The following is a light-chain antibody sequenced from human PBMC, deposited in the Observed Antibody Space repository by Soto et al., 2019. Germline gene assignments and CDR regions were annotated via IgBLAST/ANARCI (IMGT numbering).Light chain of an antibody. CDR3: ASWDDNLNGPLL. V-gene: IGLV1-44*01. J-gene: IGLJ2*01. Sequence: QPVLTQPPSASGTPGQRVTISCSGGSSNIGRNSVSWYQQVPGTAPKLIIFNNNERPSGIPGRFSGSKSGASASLAIVGLQSEDEADYFCASWDDNLNGPLLFGGGTKLTVL. CDR1: SSNIGRNS. CDR2: NNN.